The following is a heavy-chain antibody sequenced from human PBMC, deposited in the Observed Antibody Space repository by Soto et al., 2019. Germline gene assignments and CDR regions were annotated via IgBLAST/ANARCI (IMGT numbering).Heavy chain of an antibody. CDR1: GFTFSSYS. CDR2: FRAGGDDGTT. V-gene: IGHV3-23*01. D-gene: IGHD3-10*01. Sequence: PGGSLRLSCVASGFTFSSYSMSWVRHAPGKGLEWVSGFRAGGDDGTTYYADSVKGRFTISRDNSKNTLFLQMNSLRAEDTAIYYCAKKVNSGSGSQYFDYFGQGTLVTVSS. J-gene: IGHJ4*02. CDR3: AKKVNSGSGSQYFDY.